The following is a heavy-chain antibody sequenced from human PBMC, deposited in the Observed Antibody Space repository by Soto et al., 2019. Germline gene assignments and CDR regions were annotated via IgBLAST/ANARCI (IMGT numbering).Heavy chain of an antibody. CDR1: GGTINSYD. Sequence: PSCSLSLTCAASGGTINSYDLGWMLQPPGKGLEWIGYIYYSGSTNYNPSLKSRVTISVDTSKNQFSLKLSSVTAADTAVYYCARKGDYYDSSGYYPFDYWGQGTLVTVSS. J-gene: IGHJ4*02. V-gene: IGHV4-59*07. CDR3: ARKGDYYDSSGYYPFDY. CDR2: IYYSGST. D-gene: IGHD3-22*01.